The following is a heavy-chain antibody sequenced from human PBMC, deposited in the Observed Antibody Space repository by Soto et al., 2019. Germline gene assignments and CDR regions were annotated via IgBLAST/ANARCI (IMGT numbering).Heavy chain of an antibody. CDR2: IYHTGST. CDR1: GDPVSSGSYY. Sequence: QVQLQESGPGLVQPSQTLSLTCSVSGDPVSSGSYYWTWVRQHPVKGLEWIGYIYHTGSTYYNPSLQSRLIMSIDTSKNQFSLHLYSVIAADTAVYFCAAKLGTTHYFDFWGQGPLVAVSS. CDR3: AAKLGTTHYFDF. D-gene: IGHD7-27*01. J-gene: IGHJ4*02. V-gene: IGHV4-31*03.